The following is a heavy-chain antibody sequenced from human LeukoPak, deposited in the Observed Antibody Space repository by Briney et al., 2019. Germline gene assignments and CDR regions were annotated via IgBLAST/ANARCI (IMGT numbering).Heavy chain of an antibody. CDR2: ISTTDDRM. CDR1: GFTFSNYG. CDR3: ARVQRLLGNAYGIDY. Sequence: GGSLRLSCAASGFTFSNYGMSWVRQAPGRGLEGVSYISTTDDRMNYADSVNGRFTISRDNAKNSLFLQTNSLRVEDTAIYYCARVQRLLGNAYGIDYWGQGTLVTVSS. V-gene: IGHV3-48*03. D-gene: IGHD3-10*01. J-gene: IGHJ4*02.